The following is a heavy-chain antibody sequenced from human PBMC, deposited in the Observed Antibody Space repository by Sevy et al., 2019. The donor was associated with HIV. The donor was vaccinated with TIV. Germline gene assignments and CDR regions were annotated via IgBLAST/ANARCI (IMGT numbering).Heavy chain of an antibody. CDR3: VREGVGGYSYSLDY. D-gene: IGHD5-18*01. CDR1: GFTFSVYW. V-gene: IGHV3-7*01. Sequence: GGSLRLSCAASGFTFSVYWMSWVRQAPGKGLEWVATMKEDGSEKYYVDSVKGRFTISRDNAKNSLYLQMNILRAEDTAVYYCVREGVGGYSYSLDYWGQGTLVTVSS. CDR2: MKEDGSEK. J-gene: IGHJ4*02.